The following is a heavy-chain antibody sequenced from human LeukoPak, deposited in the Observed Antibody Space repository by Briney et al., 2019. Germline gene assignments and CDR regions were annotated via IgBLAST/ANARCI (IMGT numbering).Heavy chain of an antibody. CDR3: ARHAAVISLDY. V-gene: IGHV4-39*01. CDR2: IYYSGST. CDR1: GGSISSSSYY. Sequence: PSETLSLTCTVSGGSISSSSYYWGWIRQPPGKGLEWIGSIYYSGSTYYNPSLKSRVTISVDTSKNQFSLKLSSVTAADTAVYYCARHAAVISLDYWGQGTLVTVSS. D-gene: IGHD2-21*01. J-gene: IGHJ4*02.